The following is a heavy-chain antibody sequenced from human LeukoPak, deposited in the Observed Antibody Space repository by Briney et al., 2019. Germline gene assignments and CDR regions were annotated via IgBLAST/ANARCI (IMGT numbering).Heavy chain of an antibody. V-gene: IGHV4-38-2*02. CDR2: IYNSGST. J-gene: IGHJ4*02. D-gene: IGHD5-18*01. Sequence: PSETLSLTCTVSGYSISSGYYWGWIRQPPGKGLEWIGSIYNSGSTYYNPSLKSRVTISINTSKNQFSLNLSSVTAADTAVYYCAREDTPMVNPFDYWGQGTLVTVSS. CDR1: GYSISSGYY. CDR3: AREDTPMVNPFDY.